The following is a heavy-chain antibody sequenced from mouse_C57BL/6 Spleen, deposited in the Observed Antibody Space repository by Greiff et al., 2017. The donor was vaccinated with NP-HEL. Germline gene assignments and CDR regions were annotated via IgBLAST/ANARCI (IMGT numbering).Heavy chain of an antibody. CDR2: ISYDGSN. Sequence: DVKLQESGPGLVKPSQSLSLTCSVTGYSITSGYYWNWIRQFPGNKLEWMGYISYDGSNNYNPSLKNRISITRDTSKNQFFLKLNSVTTEDTATYYCAREEFIFDYWGQGTTLTVSS. D-gene: IGHD1-1*01. V-gene: IGHV3-6*01. J-gene: IGHJ2*01. CDR3: AREEFIFDY. CDR1: GYSITSGYY.